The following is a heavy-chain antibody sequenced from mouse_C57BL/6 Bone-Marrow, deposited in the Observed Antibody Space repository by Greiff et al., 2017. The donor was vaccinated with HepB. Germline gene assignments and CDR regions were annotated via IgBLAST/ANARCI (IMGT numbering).Heavy chain of an antibody. J-gene: IGHJ4*01. D-gene: IGHD2-3*01. CDR2: ISSGSSTI. CDR3: ASLRWLNAMDY. V-gene: IGHV5-17*01. CDR1: GFTFSDYG. Sequence: EVKLVESGGGLVKPGGSLKLSCAASGFTFSDYGMHWVRQAPEKGLEWVAYISSGSSTIYYADTVKGRFTISRDNAKNTLFLQMTSLRSEDTAMYYCASLRWLNAMDYWGQGTSVTVSS.